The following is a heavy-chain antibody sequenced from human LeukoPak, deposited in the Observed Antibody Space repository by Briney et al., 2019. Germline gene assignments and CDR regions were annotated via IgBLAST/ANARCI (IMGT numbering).Heavy chain of an antibody. CDR2: ISSGSGYT. V-gene: IGHV3-21*01. D-gene: IGHD2-15*01. CDR1: GFTFSSYS. Sequence: GSLRLSCAASGFTFSSYSMNWVRQAPGKGLEWVSSISSGSGYTYYTDSVKGRFTISRDNAKNSLYLQMDSLRADDTAVYYCARDLACTGGSCYSSWFDPWGQGTLVTVSS. CDR3: ARDLACTGGSCYSSWFDP. J-gene: IGHJ5*02.